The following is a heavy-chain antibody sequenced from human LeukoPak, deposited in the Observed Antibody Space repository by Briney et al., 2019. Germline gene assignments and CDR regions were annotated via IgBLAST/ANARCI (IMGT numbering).Heavy chain of an antibody. CDR1: GFTFSSYA. D-gene: IGHD3-22*01. CDR3: ARAPSYDSSGYGYFDY. J-gene: IGHJ4*02. Sequence: PGGSLRLSCAASGFTFSSYAMHWVRQAPGKGLEWVAVISYDGINKYYADSVKGRFTISRDNSKNTLYLQMNSLRAEDTAVYYCARAPSYDSSGYGYFDYWGQGTLVTVSS. CDR2: ISYDGINK. V-gene: IGHV3-30-3*01.